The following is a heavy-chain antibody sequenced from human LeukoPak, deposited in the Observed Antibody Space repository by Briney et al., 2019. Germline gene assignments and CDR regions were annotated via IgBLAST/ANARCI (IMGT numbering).Heavy chain of an antibody. Sequence: ASVKVSCKASGYTFTSYGISWVRQAPGQGLEWMGWITAYKGNTNYAQKLQGRVTMTTDTSTSTAYMELRSLRSDDTAVYYCARVPAAMVTSTDYDPLRGFDYWGQGTLVTVSS. J-gene: IGHJ4*02. CDR3: ARVPAAMVTSTDYDPLRGFDY. CDR1: GYTFTSYG. V-gene: IGHV1-18*01. CDR2: ITAYKGNT. D-gene: IGHD5-18*01.